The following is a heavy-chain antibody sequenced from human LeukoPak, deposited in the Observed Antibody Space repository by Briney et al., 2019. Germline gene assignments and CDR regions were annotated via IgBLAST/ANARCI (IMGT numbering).Heavy chain of an antibody. Sequence: PGGSLRLSCAASGFTFSSYSMNWVRQAPGKGLEWVSSISSSSSYIYYADSVKGRFTISRDNAKNSLYLQMNSLRAEDTAVYYCAMIADKLGSSWYGVDYWGQGTLVAVSS. D-gene: IGHD6-13*01. CDR3: AMIADKLGSSWYGVDY. CDR2: ISSSSSYI. J-gene: IGHJ4*02. V-gene: IGHV3-21*01. CDR1: GFTFSSYS.